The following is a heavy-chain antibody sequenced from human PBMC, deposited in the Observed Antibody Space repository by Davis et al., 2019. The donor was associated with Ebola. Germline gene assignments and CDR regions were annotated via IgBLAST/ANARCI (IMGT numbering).Heavy chain of an antibody. CDR3: ARGSRNMDV. V-gene: IGHV3-7*03. J-gene: IGHJ6*02. Sequence: GESLKISCAASGFTFGGYWMRWVRQAPGKGLEWMASIKEDGSEKYYVDSVKGRFTISRDNAKDSLYLQMNSLRAEDTAVYYCARGSRNMDVWGQGTTVTVSS. CDR2: IKEDGSEK. CDR1: GFTFGGYW.